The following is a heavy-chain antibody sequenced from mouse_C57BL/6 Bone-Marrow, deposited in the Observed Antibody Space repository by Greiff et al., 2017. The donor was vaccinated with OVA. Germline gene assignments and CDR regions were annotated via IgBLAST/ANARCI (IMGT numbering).Heavy chain of an antibody. CDR3: ARAIYFDY. CDR1: GYTFTHYW. Sequence: VQLQQSGAELVRPGTSVKMSCKASGYTFTHYWIGWAKQRPGHGLEWIGDIYPGGGYTNYNEKFKGKATLTADKSSSTAYMQFSSLTSEDSAIYYCARAIYFDYWGQGTTRTVSS. CDR2: IYPGGGYT. J-gene: IGHJ2*01. V-gene: IGHV1-63*01.